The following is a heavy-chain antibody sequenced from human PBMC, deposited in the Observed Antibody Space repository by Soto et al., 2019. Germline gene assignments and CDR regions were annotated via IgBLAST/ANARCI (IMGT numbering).Heavy chain of an antibody. J-gene: IGHJ5*02. D-gene: IGHD4-17*01. CDR2: ISGSGGST. V-gene: IGHV3-23*01. CDR1: GFTFSSYA. Sequence: PGGSLRLCCAASGFTFSSYAMSWVRQAPGKGLEWVSAISGSGGSTYYADSVKGRFTISRDNSKNTLYLQMNSLRAEDTAVYYCAKGYYGDLHTNWFDPWGQGTLVTVSS. CDR3: AKGYYGDLHTNWFDP.